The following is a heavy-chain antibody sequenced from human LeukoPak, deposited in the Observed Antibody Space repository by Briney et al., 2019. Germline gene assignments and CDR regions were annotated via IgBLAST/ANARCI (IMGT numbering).Heavy chain of an antibody. CDR3: ARDGLLWFGEPSFDY. Sequence: ASETLSLTCTVSGGSISSYYWSWIRQPAGKGLEWIGRIYTSGSTNYNPSLKSRVTMSVDTSKNQFSLELSSVTAADTAVYYCARDGLLWFGEPSFDYWGQGTLVTVSS. J-gene: IGHJ4*02. D-gene: IGHD3-10*01. CDR2: IYTSGST. CDR1: GGSISSYY. V-gene: IGHV4-4*07.